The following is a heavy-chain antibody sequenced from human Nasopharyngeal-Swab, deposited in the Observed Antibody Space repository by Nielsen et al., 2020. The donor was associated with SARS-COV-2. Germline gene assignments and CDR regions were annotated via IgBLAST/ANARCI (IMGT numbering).Heavy chain of an antibody. CDR1: GGSFSGYY. Sequence: SETLSLTCAVYGGSFSGYYWSWIRQPSGKGLEWIGEINHSGSTNYNPSLKSRVTISVDTSKNQFSLKLSSVTAADTAVYYCARGREYCSSTSCNNWFDPWGQGTLVTVSS. CDR2: INHSGST. D-gene: IGHD2-2*01. J-gene: IGHJ5*02. CDR3: ARGREYCSSTSCNNWFDP. V-gene: IGHV4-34*01.